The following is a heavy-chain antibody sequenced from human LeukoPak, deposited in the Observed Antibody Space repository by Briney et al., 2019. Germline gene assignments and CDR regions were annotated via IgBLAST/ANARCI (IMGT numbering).Heavy chain of an antibody. Sequence: ASVKVSCKVSGYTLTELSMHWVRQAPGKGLEWMGGFDPEDGETIYAQKFQGRVTMTEDTSTDTAYMELSSLRSEDTAVYYCATDFGYGDYRWFDPWGQGTLVTVSS. J-gene: IGHJ5*02. D-gene: IGHD4-17*01. CDR1: GYTLTELS. CDR3: ATDFGYGDYRWFDP. CDR2: FDPEDGET. V-gene: IGHV1-24*01.